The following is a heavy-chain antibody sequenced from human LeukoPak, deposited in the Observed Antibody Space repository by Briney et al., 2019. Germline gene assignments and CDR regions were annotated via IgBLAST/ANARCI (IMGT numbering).Heavy chain of an antibody. CDR1: GGSFSGYY. V-gene: IGHV4-34*01. D-gene: IGHD5-18*01. J-gene: IGHJ4*02. Sequence: PSETLSLICAVYGGSFSGYYWSWIRQPPGKGLEWIGEINHSGSTNCNPSLKSRVTISVDTSKNQFSLKLSSVTAADTAVYYCARGGGYSYGLDYWGQGTLVTVSS. CDR2: INHSGST. CDR3: ARGGGYSYGLDY.